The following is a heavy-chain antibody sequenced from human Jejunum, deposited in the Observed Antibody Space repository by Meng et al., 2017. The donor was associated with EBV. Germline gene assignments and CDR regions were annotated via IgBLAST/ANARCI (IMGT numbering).Heavy chain of an antibody. D-gene: IGHD3-10*01. V-gene: IGHV1-46*01. CDR3: ARAGEGILWFGDLNDDGPKFNWFDP. J-gene: IGHJ5*02. Sequence: QVQLVQSGAEVKRPXXXXXXXCKTSGYTFTNYYMHWVRQAPGLGLEWMGIINPNSGSTNYAQKFQGRVTITADESTSTAYMELSSLRSDDTAVYYCARAGEGILWFGDLNDDGPKFNWFDPWGQGTLVTVSS. CDR2: INPNSGST. CDR1: GYTFTNYY.